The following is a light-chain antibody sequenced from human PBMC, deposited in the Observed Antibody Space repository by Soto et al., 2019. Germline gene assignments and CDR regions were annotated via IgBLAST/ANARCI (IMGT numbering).Light chain of an antibody. V-gene: IGLV1-44*01. CDR1: TSNIGSHA. Sequence: QSVLSQPPSASGTPGQRVTISCSGSTSNIGSHAVNWYQQVPGTAPKLLIYSNYQRPSGVPDRFSGSKSGTSASLAINGLQSEDESHYYCATWDDSVNGPKWVFGGGTMLTVL. J-gene: IGLJ3*02. CDR2: SNY. CDR3: ATWDDSVNGPKWV.